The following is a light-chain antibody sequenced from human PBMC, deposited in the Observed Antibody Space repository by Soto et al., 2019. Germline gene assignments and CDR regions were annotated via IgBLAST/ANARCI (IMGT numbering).Light chain of an antibody. CDR1: QAIGNF. CDR3: QKYDSAPWT. Sequence: DFQMTQSPSSLSASIGDRVTITCRASQAIGNFLAWFQQKPGEPPKLLMYAAFSLQLGVPSRFIGSGSGTDFTLTISTLQPEDVATYYCQKYDSAPWTFGQGTKVEL. V-gene: IGKV1-27*01. CDR2: AAF. J-gene: IGKJ1*01.